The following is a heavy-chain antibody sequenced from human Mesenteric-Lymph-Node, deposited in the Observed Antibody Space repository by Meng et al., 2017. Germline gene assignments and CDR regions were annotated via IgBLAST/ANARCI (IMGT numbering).Heavy chain of an antibody. Sequence: ASLKVSCKASGYTFTSYDINWVRQATGQGLEWMGWMNPNSGNTGYAQKFQGRVTITRNTSISTAYMELSSLRSEDTAVYYCARDHGVVTPGGYYYYYGMDVWGQGTTVTVSS. CDR3: ARDHGVVTPGGYYYYYGMDV. J-gene: IGHJ6*02. CDR1: GYTFTSYD. V-gene: IGHV1-8*03. D-gene: IGHD4-23*01. CDR2: MNPNSGNT.